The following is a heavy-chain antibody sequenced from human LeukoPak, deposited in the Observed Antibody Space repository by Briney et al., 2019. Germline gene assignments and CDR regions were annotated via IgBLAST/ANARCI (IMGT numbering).Heavy chain of an antibody. CDR2: IIPIFGTA. Sequence: SVKVSCKASGGTFSSYAISWVRQAPGQGLEWMGGIIPIFGTANYAQKFQGRVTITTDESTSTAYMELSSLRSEDTAVYYCASGSVVAPAALNAFDIWGQGTMVTVSS. J-gene: IGHJ3*02. V-gene: IGHV1-69*05. CDR1: GGTFSSYA. CDR3: ASGSVVAPAALNAFDI. D-gene: IGHD2-2*01.